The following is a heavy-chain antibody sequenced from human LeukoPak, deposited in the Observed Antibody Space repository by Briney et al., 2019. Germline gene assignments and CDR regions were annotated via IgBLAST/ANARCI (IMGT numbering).Heavy chain of an antibody. CDR2: INGDGSVT. Sequence: GGSLRLSCAASGFTFSSFWMHWVRQAPGKGLVRVSCINGDGSVTGYAGSAKGRFTISRGNAKNTLYLQMNSLRAEDTAVYYCTRGTSTRSDYWGQGTLVTVSS. V-gene: IGHV3-74*01. J-gene: IGHJ4*02. D-gene: IGHD1-14*01. CDR1: GFTFSSFW. CDR3: TRGTSTRSDY.